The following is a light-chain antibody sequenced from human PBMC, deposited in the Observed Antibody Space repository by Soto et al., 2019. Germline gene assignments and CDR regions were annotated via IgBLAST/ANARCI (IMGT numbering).Light chain of an antibody. J-gene: IGKJ1*01. CDR2: GAS. CDR3: QQYFEWPPMT. CDR1: QTVSSTY. Sequence: EIVLTQSPGTLSLSPGEGATLSCRASQTVSSTYLAWYQQKPGRAPSLLIHGASTRATGVPARFSGSGSGTEFTLTISSLRSEDSAIYYCQQYFEWPPMTFGQGTKVDIK. V-gene: IGKV3-15*01.